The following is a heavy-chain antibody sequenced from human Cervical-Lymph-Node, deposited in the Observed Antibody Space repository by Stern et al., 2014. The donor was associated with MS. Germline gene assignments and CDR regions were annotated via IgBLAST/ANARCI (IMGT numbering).Heavy chain of an antibody. CDR3: TRYGVVMTFDY. V-gene: IGHV3-49*03. CDR1: GFTLGDYA. D-gene: IGHD3-3*01. Sequence: EMQLVESGGGLVQPGRTLRLSCTASGFTLGDYAMSWIRQAPGQGLEWVGLIRSNAYGGTTENAASVKSRFTISRDDSKSIAYLQMNSLKTEDTAVYYCTRYGVVMTFDYWGQGTLVTVSS. CDR2: IRSNAYGGTT. J-gene: IGHJ4*02.